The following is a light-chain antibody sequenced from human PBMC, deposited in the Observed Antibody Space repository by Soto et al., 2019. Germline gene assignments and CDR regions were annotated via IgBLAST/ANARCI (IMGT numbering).Light chain of an antibody. J-gene: IGKJ1*01. CDR3: QQYGTSLWT. CDR2: GAS. Sequence: EMVLTQSPGTLSLSPGERATLSCRASESVSSNYVAWYQQKPGQAPRLLIYGASSRATGIPDRISGSGSGTDFTLTISRLEPEDFAVYYCQQYGTSLWTFGQGTKVDI. V-gene: IGKV3-20*01. CDR1: ESVSSNY.